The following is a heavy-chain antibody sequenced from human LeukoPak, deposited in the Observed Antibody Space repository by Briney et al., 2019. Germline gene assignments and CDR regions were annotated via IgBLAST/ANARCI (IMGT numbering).Heavy chain of an antibody. V-gene: IGHV3-74*01. CDR1: GFTFSTYR. D-gene: IGHD3-16*01. CDR3: ARERAYNYFDY. Sequence: GGSLRLSRAASGFTFSTYRMHWVRQTPGKGLFWVSLINTDGSSTTYADSVRGRFTVSRDNARNTLYLQMNSLRAEDTSVYYCARERAYNYFDYWGQGALVTVSS. J-gene: IGHJ4*02. CDR2: INTDGSST.